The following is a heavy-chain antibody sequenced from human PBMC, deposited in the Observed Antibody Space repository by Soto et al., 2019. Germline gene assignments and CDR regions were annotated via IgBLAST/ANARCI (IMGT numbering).Heavy chain of an antibody. CDR1: GYTFTSYG. D-gene: IGHD5-18*01. V-gene: IGHV1-18*01. J-gene: IGHJ6*02. Sequence: ASVKVSCKASGYTFTSYGISWVRQAPGQGLEWMGWISAYNGNTNYAQKLQGRVTMTTDTSTSTAYMELRSLRSDNTAVYYCARDQFGIQLLRWFYYYGMDVWGQGTPVTVTS. CDR3: ARDQFGIQLLRWFYYYGMDV. CDR2: ISAYNGNT.